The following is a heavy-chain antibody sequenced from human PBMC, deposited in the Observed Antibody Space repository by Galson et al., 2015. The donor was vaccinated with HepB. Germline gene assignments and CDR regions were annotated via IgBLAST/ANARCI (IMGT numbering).Heavy chain of an antibody. Sequence: SLRLSCAASGFTFSSYGMHWVRQAPGKGLEWVAVISYDGSNKYYADSVKGRFTISRDNSKNTLYLQMNSLRAGDTAVYYCAKDAIAATHNYYYYMDVWGKGTTVTVSS. CDR3: AKDAIAATHNYYYYMDV. CDR2: ISYDGSNK. CDR1: GFTFSSYG. J-gene: IGHJ6*03. V-gene: IGHV3-30*18. D-gene: IGHD2-15*01.